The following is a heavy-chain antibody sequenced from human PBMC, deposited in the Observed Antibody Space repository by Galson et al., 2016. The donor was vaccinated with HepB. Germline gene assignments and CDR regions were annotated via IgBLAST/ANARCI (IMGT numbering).Heavy chain of an antibody. CDR1: GYTFTDYY. CDR2: SNPNPDRT. Sequence: SVKVSCKASGYTFTDYYMHWVRQAPGQGLEWMGWSNPNPDRTKYAQKFQGRLTMTRDSSISTAYMELPRLTSDDTAIYYCARAQSNWNAHWGPGTLVTVSS. D-gene: IGHD1-1*01. CDR3: ARAQSNWNAH. J-gene: IGHJ1*01. V-gene: IGHV1-2*02.